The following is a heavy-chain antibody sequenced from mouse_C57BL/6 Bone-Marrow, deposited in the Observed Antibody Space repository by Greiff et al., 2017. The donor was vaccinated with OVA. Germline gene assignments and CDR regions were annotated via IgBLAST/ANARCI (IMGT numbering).Heavy chain of an antibody. CDR1: GYTFTSYG. CDR2: IYPRSGNT. CDR3: ARGNIYYGNYPFAY. V-gene: IGHV1-81*01. D-gene: IGHD2-1*01. Sequence: QVHVKQSGAELARPGASVKLSCKASGYTFTSYGISWVKQRTGQGLEWIGEIYPRSGNTYYNEKFKGKATLTADKSSSTAYMELRSLTSEDSAVYFCARGNIYYGNYPFAYWGQGTLVTVSA. J-gene: IGHJ3*01.